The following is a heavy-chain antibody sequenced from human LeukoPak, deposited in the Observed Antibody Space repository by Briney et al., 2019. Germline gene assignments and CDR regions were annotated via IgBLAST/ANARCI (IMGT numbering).Heavy chain of an antibody. V-gene: IGHV3-9*01. CDR1: GVIFDDYA. CDR2: ITWGRDNL. J-gene: IGHJ6*02. D-gene: IGHD1-14*01. CDR3: VKDLGRAITSALALDV. Sequence: GGSLRLSCAVSGVIFDDYAMHWVRQAPGKGLEWVSGITWGRDNLAYAASLKRRFTISRDNRQNLLHLQMNSLRPADSAVYYCVKDLGRAITSALALDVWGQGTTVTVSS.